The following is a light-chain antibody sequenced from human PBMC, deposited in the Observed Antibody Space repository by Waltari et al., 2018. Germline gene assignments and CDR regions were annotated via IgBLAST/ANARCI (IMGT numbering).Light chain of an antibody. Sequence: QSVLTQPPPASGTPGQRVTIPCSGRNSNLGSNDAYWYQQFPGPTPKFLIQRNHQRPSGVPGRVSGSKSGSSASLAISGLRSEDEADYYCVAWDDSLSGPAFGGGTKLTVL. CDR1: NSNLGSND. CDR2: RNH. V-gene: IGLV1-47*01. CDR3: VAWDDSLSGPA. J-gene: IGLJ2*01.